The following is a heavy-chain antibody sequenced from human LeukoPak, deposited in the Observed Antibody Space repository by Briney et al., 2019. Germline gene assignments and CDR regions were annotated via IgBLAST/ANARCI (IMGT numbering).Heavy chain of an antibody. J-gene: IGHJ4*02. CDR1: GGSISSSNW. Sequence: SGTLSLTCAVSGGSISSSNWWSWVRQPPGKGLEWIGEIYHSGSTNYNPSLKSRVTISVDKSKNQFSLKLSSVTAADTAVYYCARKDYYDSSGYSDWGQGTLVTVSS. V-gene: IGHV4-4*02. D-gene: IGHD3-22*01. CDR2: IYHSGST. CDR3: ARKDYYDSSGYSD.